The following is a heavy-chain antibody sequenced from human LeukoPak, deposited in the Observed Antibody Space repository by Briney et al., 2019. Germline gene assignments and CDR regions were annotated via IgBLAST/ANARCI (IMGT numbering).Heavy chain of an antibody. D-gene: IGHD3-22*01. CDR1: GFTFSSYA. V-gene: IGHV3-48*04. CDR2: ISSSGSTI. J-gene: IGHJ4*02. CDR3: ARDGGRYDSSGYDFDY. Sequence: GGSLRLSCAASGFTFSSYAMSWVRQAPGKGLEWVSYISSSGSTIYYADSVKGRFTISRDNAKNSLYLQMNSLRAEDTAVYYCARDGGRYDSSGYDFDYWGQGTLVTVSS.